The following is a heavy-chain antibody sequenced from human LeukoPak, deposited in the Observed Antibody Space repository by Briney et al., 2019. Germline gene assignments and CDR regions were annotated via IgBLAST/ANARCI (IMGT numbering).Heavy chain of an antibody. D-gene: IGHD4-17*01. Sequence: GESLKISCKGSGYRFSSYWIAWVRQMPGKGLEWMEIIYPGDSDTRYSPSFPGQVTISADKSISTAHLQWSSLKASDTAMYYCAIVSLLYGDYSCGDYWGQGTLVTVSS. CDR2: IYPGDSDT. V-gene: IGHV5-51*01. CDR1: GYRFSSYW. J-gene: IGHJ4*02. CDR3: AIVSLLYGDYSCGDY.